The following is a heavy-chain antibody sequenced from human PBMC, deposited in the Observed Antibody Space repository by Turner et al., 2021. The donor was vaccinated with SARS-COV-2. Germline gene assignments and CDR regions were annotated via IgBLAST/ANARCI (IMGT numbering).Heavy chain of an antibody. CDR3: AKDIVGVSRGYVLGYYGMDV. J-gene: IGHJ6*02. Sequence: EVQRVESGGGLVQPVRSLSLSCAASGFPFDDYAMHCGRQAPGKGLEGVSGISWKSGSRGYADSVKGRFTISRDNAKNSLYLQMNSLRAEDTALYYCAKDIVGVSRGYVLGYYGMDVWGQGATVTVSS. D-gene: IGHD1-26*01. CDR1: GFPFDDYA. CDR2: ISWKSGSR. V-gene: IGHV3-9*01.